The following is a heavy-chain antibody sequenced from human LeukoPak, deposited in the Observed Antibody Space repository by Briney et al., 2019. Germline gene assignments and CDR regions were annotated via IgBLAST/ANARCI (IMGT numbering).Heavy chain of an antibody. D-gene: IGHD1-7*01. Sequence: GGSLRLSCAASGFPFENYAMHWVRQAPGKGLEWVSLISGEGSSTFYADSLKGRFTISRDNTRNSLYLQMNSLTTEDTALYYCAKEMEIEQELFPGTFDIWGQGTVVTVSS. CDR1: GFPFENYA. J-gene: IGHJ3*02. CDR2: ISGEGSST. CDR3: AKEMEIEQELFPGTFDI. V-gene: IGHV3-43*02.